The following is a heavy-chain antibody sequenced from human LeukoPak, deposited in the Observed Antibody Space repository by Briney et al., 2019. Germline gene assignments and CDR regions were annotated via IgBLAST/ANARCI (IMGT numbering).Heavy chain of an antibody. CDR2: IGPTGSDR. Sequence: GGSLRLSCSASGLTFSTSGFNWVRQAPGKGLEWVASIGPTGSDRYHADSIKGRFTISRDNANNFLYLQMNSLRAEDTAVYYCATETNGRHYDYWGQGTLLTVSS. J-gene: IGHJ4*02. V-gene: IGHV3-21*06. CDR1: GLTFSTSG. D-gene: IGHD1-14*01. CDR3: ATETNGRHYDY.